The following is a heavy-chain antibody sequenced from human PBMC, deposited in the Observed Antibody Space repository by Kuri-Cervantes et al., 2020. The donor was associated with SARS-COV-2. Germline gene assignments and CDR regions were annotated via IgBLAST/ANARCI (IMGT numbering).Heavy chain of an antibody. Sequence: GESLKISCAASGFTFSSYSMNWVRQAPGKGLEWVSSISSSSSYIYYADSVKGRFTISRDNAKNSLYLQMNSLRAEDPAVYYCARPRTTTVFGFDPWGQGTLVTVSS. J-gene: IGHJ5*02. V-gene: IGHV3-21*01. D-gene: IGHD4-17*01. CDR1: GFTFSSYS. CDR3: ARPRTTTVFGFDP. CDR2: ISSSSSYI.